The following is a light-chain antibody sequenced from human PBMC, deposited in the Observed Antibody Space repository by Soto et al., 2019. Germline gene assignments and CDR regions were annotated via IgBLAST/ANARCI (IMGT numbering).Light chain of an antibody. V-gene: IGLV2-14*02. CDR3: SSYTSSSSWV. CDR1: SSDVGSYNL. CDR2: GVS. J-gene: IGLJ3*02. Sequence: QSALTQPASVSGSPGQSITISCTGTSSDVGSYNLVSWYQQPPGKAPKLMIYGVSNRPSGVSNRFSGSKSSNTASLTISGLQAEDEADYYCSSYTSSSSWVFGGGTKVTVL.